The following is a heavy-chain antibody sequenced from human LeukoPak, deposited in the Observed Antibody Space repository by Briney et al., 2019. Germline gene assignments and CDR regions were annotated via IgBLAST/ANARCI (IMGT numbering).Heavy chain of an antibody. V-gene: IGHV1-46*01. D-gene: IGHD3-9*01. Sequence: GASVKVSCKASGYTFTSYYMHWVRQAPGQGLEWLGIINPSAGSTSYARKFQGRVTITADKSTSTAYMELSSLRSEDTAVYYCARDDILTGYSPWGQGTLVTVSS. CDR1: GYTFTSYY. J-gene: IGHJ4*02. CDR3: ARDDILTGYSP. CDR2: INPSAGST.